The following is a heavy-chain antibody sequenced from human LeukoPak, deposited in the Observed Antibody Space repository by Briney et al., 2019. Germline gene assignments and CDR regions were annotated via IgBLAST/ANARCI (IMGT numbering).Heavy chain of an antibody. J-gene: IGHJ4*02. CDR1: GFTFSNYA. D-gene: IGHD3-3*01. Sequence: PGGSLRLSCAASGFTFSNYAMSWVRQAPGKGLEWVSAISGNGISTYYADSVKGRFTISRDNSKNTLYLQMNSLRAEDTAVYYCAKGDSPNFWSGYSHDYWGQGTLVTVSS. CDR3: AKGDSPNFWSGYSHDY. CDR2: ISGNGIST. V-gene: IGHV3-23*01.